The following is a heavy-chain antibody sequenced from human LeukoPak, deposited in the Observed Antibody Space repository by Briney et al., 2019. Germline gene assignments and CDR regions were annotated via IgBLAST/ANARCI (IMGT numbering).Heavy chain of an antibody. Sequence: GGSLRLSCEASEFPFSTYTMSWVRQAPGKGLEWVANIKQDGSEKYYVDSVKGRFTISRDNAKNSLYLQMNSLRAEDTAVYYCARAGYFDWLLFYFDYWGQGTLVTVSS. CDR2: IKQDGSEK. D-gene: IGHD3-9*01. J-gene: IGHJ4*02. V-gene: IGHV3-7*01. CDR3: ARAGYFDWLLFYFDY. CDR1: EFPFSTYT.